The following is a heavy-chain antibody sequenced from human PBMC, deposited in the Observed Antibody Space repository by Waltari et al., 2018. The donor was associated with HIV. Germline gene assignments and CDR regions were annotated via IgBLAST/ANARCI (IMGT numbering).Heavy chain of an antibody. CDR3: AKYLDCSGTSCYTPYFDY. CDR2: MTGSGGGT. Sequence: EVQLLESGGGLVQPGGSVRLSCAASGFIFSSYAMTRVRQAPGKGVEWGSAMTGSGGGTYYADSVKGRFTFSRDNSQNTLYLQMNSLRAEDTAVYYCAKYLDCSGTSCYTPYFDYWGQGTLVTVSP. D-gene: IGHD2-2*02. CDR1: GFIFSSYA. V-gene: IGHV3-23*01. J-gene: IGHJ4*02.